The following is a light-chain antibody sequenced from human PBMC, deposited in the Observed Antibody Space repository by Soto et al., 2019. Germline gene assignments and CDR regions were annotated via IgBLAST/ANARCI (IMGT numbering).Light chain of an antibody. V-gene: IGKV1-9*01. J-gene: IGKJ5*01. CDR2: NSS. CDR3: QQYGISRIT. Sequence: IHFTQSPSFLSASVGDRVTITCRPSQAVPNNMAWYQQKPGKAPKLLIYNSSTLKSGVPSRFSGSGSGTDFTLTISSLEPEDFALYYCQQYGISRITGGQGTRLEIK. CDR1: QAVPNN.